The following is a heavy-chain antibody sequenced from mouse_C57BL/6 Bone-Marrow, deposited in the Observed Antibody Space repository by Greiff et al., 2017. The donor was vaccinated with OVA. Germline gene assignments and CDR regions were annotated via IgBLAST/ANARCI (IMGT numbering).Heavy chain of an antibody. Sequence: EVQVVEPGAGLVKPGGSLKLSCAASGFTFSSYAMPWVRQTPEQRLEWVAYISSGGDYNYYADTVKGRCTISRDNTRNTLYLHMSSLKSEDAALYYCTKLLDAIDYWGQGTSVTVSS. CDR3: TKLLDAIDY. CDR1: GFTFSSYA. V-gene: IGHV5-9-1*02. J-gene: IGHJ4*01. CDR2: ISSGGDYN. D-gene: IGHD1-1*01.